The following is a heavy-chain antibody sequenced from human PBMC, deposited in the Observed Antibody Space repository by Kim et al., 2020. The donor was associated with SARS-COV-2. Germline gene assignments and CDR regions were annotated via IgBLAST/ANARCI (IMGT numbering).Heavy chain of an antibody. V-gene: IGHV3-23*01. D-gene: IGHD2-2*01. CDR3: ARRYTSRGGHVEY. J-gene: IGHJ4*02. Sequence: YAASVKERVTISRDSSEKTQYRQMNSRRAEDTAIYYCARRYTSRGGHVEYWGQGTLVTVTS.